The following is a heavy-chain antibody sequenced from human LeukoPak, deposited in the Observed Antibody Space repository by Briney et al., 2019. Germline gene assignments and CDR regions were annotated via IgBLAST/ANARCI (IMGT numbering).Heavy chain of an antibody. CDR3: AKGGSWALTDAFDI. J-gene: IGHJ3*02. D-gene: IGHD1-26*01. CDR2: IYPGDSDT. Sequence: GESLKISCKGSGYSFSNYWIGWVRQMPGKGLEWMGIIYPGDSDTRYSPSFQGQVTISADRSISTAYLQWTSLRASDTAMYYCAKGGSWALTDAFDIWGQGTMVTVSS. V-gene: IGHV5-51*01. CDR1: GYSFSNYW.